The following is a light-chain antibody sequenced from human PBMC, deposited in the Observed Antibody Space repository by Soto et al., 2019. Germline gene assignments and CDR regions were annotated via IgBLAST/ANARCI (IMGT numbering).Light chain of an antibody. CDR3: CSYAGSSTLI. Sequence: QSALTQPASVSGSPGQSITISCIGTSSDIGSYNLVSWYQQHPGKAPKLMIYEGTKRPSGLSNRFSGSRSGNTASLTISRLQAEDEADYYCCSYAGSSTLIFGGGTKLTVL. CDR2: EGT. CDR1: SSDIGSYNL. J-gene: IGLJ2*01. V-gene: IGLV2-23*01.